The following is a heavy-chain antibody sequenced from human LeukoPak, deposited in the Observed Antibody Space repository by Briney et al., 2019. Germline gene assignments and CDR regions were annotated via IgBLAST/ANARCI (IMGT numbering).Heavy chain of an antibody. CDR2: ISGSGGST. CDR3: AKVQNSLLGEGMDV. D-gene: IGHD2-21*01. CDR1: GFTFSSYA. J-gene: IGHJ6*02. V-gene: IGHV3-23*01. Sequence: GGSLRLSCAASGFTFSSYAMSWVRQAPGKGLEWVSAISGSGGSTYYTDSVKGRFTISRDNSKNTLYLQMNSLRAEDTAVYYCAKVQNSLLGEGMDVWGQGTTVTVSS.